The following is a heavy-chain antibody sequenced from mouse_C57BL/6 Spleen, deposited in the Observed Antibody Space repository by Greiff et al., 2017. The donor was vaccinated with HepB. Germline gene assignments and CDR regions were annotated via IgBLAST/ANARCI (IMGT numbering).Heavy chain of an antibody. CDR1: GFSLTSYA. J-gene: IGHJ1*03. D-gene: IGHD1-1*01. Sequence: VKLVESGPGLVAPSQSLSITCTVSGFSLTSYAISWVRQPPGKGLEWLGVIWTGGGTNYNSALKSRLSISKDNSKSQVFLKMNSLQTDDTARYYCASVIYYGSSYGYFDVWGTGTTVTVSS. V-gene: IGHV2-9-1*01. CDR2: IWTGGGT. CDR3: ASVIYYGSSYGYFDV.